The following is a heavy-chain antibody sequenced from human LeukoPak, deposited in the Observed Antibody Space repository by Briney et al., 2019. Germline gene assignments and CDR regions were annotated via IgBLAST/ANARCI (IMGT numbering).Heavy chain of an antibody. J-gene: IGHJ4*02. V-gene: IGHV5-10-1*01. CDR1: GYSFTTYW. D-gene: IGHD6-19*01. CDR3: ARIEVAGTIDY. CDR2: IDPSDSYT. Sequence: GESLNISCKGSGYSFTTYWISWVRQVPGKGLEWMGRIDPSDSYTNYSPSFQRHVTISADKSISTAYLQWSSLKASDTAMYYCARIEVAGTIDYWGQGTLVTVSS.